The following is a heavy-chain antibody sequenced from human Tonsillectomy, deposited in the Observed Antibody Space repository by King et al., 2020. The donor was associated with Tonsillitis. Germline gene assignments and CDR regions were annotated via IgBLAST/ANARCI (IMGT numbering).Heavy chain of an antibody. CDR1: GYTFTNYA. CDR3: ARARERVLWFGEGDYYYGMDV. J-gene: IGHJ6*02. D-gene: IGHD3-10*01. CDR2: INTNTGKP. V-gene: IGHV7-4-1*02. Sequence: QLVQSGSELKKPGASVKVSCKASGYTFTNYAMNWVRQAPGQGLEWMGWINTNTGKPTYAQGFTGRFVFSLDTSVSTAYLQISSLKAEDTAVYYCARARERVLWFGEGDYYYGMDVWGQGTTVTVSS.